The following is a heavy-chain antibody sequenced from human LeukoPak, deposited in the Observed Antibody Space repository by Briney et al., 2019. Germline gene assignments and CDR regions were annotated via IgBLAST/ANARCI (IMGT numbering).Heavy chain of an antibody. J-gene: IGHJ6*03. V-gene: IGHV3-48*01. D-gene: IGHD4-17*01. Sequence: GGSLRLSCAASGFSFSSYSMNWVRQAPGKGLEWVSYTSSRSSTIYYADSVKGRFTISRDNAKNSLNLQMNSLRAEDTAVYYCARDGITVTSYYYYYMDVWGKGTTVTVSS. CDR2: TSSRSSTI. CDR3: ARDGITVTSYYYYYMDV. CDR1: GFSFSSYS.